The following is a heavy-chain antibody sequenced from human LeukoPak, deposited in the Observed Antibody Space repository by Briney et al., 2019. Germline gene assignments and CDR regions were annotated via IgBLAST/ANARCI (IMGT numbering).Heavy chain of an antibody. CDR3: ARRFGVLSRYFDL. CDR1: GFIFDDYD. Sequence: PGGSLRLSCEASGFIFDDYDMSWVRQAPGEGLEWVSGINWNGGSTGYADSVKGRFTISRDNAKNSLNLQMKSLRVEDTALYYCARRFGVLSRYFDLWGRGTLVTVSS. CDR2: INWNGGST. D-gene: IGHD3-10*01. J-gene: IGHJ2*01. V-gene: IGHV3-20*04.